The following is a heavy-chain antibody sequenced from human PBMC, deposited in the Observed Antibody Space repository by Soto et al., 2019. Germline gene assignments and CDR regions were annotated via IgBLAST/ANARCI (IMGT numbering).Heavy chain of an antibody. CDR1: GCTFTSYA. CDR3: ARGSIAARPDTVFDY. J-gene: IGHJ4*02. CDR2: INLNIGCT. V-gene: IGHV1-2*04. D-gene: IGHD6-6*01. Sequence: ASVKVSCKASGCTFTSYAISWVRQAPGQGHEWMGWINLNIGCTNYAQKFQGWVTMTRDTSISTAYMELSRLRSDDTAVYYCARGSIAARPDTVFDYWGQGTLVTVSS.